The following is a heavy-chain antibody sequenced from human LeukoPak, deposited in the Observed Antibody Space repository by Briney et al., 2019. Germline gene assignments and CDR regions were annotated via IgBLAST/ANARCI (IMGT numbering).Heavy chain of an antibody. D-gene: IGHD6-13*01. CDR3: ARVKGGIAAAGNYFDY. CDR1: GFTVSSNT. Sequence: GGSLRLSCAASGFTVSSNTVIWVRQAPGKGLEWVSVLQRDGTTYYKDSVEGRFTISRDNSKNTLHLQMNSLRTEDTAVYYCARVKGGIAAAGNYFDYWGQGTLVTVSS. V-gene: IGHV3-53*05. J-gene: IGHJ4*02. CDR2: LQRDGTT.